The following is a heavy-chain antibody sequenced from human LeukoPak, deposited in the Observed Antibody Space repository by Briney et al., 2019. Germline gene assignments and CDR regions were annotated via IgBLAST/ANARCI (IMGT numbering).Heavy chain of an antibody. Sequence: SVKVSCKASGGTFSSYAISWVRQAPGQGLEWMGGIIPIFGTANYAQKFQGRVTITADESTSTAYMELSSLRSEDTAVYYCAKDSSSGWDPTYYYFDYWGQGTLVTVSS. D-gene: IGHD6-19*01. CDR1: GGTFSSYA. V-gene: IGHV1-69*13. CDR3: AKDSSSGWDPTYYYFDY. J-gene: IGHJ4*02. CDR2: IIPIFGTA.